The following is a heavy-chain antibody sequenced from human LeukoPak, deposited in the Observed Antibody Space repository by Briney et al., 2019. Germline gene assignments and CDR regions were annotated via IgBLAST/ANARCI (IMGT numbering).Heavy chain of an antibody. CDR1: GYTFTSYG. V-gene: IGHV1-18*04. CDR2: ISAYSDNT. J-gene: IGHJ3*01. D-gene: IGHD2-21*02. CDR3: ARDLGLAYCGGDCYSEDAFDV. Sequence: ASVTVSYKASGYTFTSYGISWVRQPPGQGLERMGWISAYSDNTNYAKKLQGRVTRTTDTSTSTAYMELRSLRSDDTAVYYCARDLGLAYCGGDCYSEDAFDVWGQGTMVTVSS.